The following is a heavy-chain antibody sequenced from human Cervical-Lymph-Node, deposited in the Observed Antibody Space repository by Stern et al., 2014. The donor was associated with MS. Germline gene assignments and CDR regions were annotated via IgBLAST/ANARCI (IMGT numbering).Heavy chain of an antibody. CDR1: GYTFTSYG. V-gene: IGHV1-18*01. CDR2: ISAYNVNT. J-gene: IGHJ3*02. CDR3: ARGLLGSENAFDI. Sequence: LEESGAEVKKPGASVKVSCKASGYTFTSYGISGVRQAPGQGLEWMGWISAYNVNTNYAQKLQGRVTMTTDTYTSTAYMELRSLRSDYTAVYYCARGLLGSENAFDIWGQGTMVTVSS. D-gene: IGHD2-15*01.